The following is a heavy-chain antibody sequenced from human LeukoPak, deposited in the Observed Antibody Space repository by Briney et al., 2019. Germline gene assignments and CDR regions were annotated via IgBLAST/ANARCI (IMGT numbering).Heavy chain of an antibody. D-gene: IGHD3-10*01. J-gene: IGHJ3*02. CDR2: INPNSGGT. Sequence: ASVKVSCKASGYTFTGYYMHWVRQAPGQGLEWMGWINPNSGGTNYAQKFQGRATMTRDTSISTAYMELSRLRSDDTAVYYCAREERITMVRGVIGDIWGQGTMVTVSS. CDR3: AREERITMVRGVIGDI. CDR1: GYTFTGYY. V-gene: IGHV1-2*02.